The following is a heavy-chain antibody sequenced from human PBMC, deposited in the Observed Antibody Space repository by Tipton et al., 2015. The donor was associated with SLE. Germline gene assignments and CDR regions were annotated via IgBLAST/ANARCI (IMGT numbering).Heavy chain of an antibody. D-gene: IGHD6-13*01. V-gene: IGHV3-30*02. Sequence: SLRLSCAASGFTFSSYGMHWVRQAPGKGLEWVAFIRYDGSNKYYADSVKGRFTISRDNSKNTLYLQMNSLRAEDTAVYYCAKDIRYSSSWYPPNYYYYGMDVWGQGTSITVSS. J-gene: IGHJ6*02. CDR2: IRYDGSNK. CDR1: GFTFSSYG. CDR3: AKDIRYSSSWYPPNYYYYGMDV.